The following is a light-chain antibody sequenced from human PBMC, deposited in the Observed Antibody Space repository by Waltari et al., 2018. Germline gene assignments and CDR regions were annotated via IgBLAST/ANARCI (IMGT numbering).Light chain of an antibody. Sequence: QSVLTQPPSVSAAPGHKVSISCSGTPSTLGNNGVFCYRPLPGSAPKLLIYETNGRPTGTPDRFSGSKSATTAILDIAGLQPGDEADYYCGTWDSSLALWLFGGGTKLTV. J-gene: IGLJ3*02. CDR2: ETN. CDR1: PSTLGNNG. CDR3: GTWDSSLALWL. V-gene: IGLV1-51*02.